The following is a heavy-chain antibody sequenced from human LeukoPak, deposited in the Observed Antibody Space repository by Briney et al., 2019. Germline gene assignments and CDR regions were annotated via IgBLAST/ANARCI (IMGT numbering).Heavy chain of an antibody. CDR2: LSYDGNNE. Sequence: PGTSLRLSCAASGFNFGTYAMHWVRQAPGKGLEWVAVLSYDGNNEYYADSVKGRFTISRDNAKNSLYLQMNSLRAEDTAVYYCARPQYYYDSSGYYSVDAFDIWGQGTMVTVSS. D-gene: IGHD3-22*01. CDR3: ARPQYYYDSSGYYSVDAFDI. J-gene: IGHJ3*02. CDR1: GFNFGTYA. V-gene: IGHV3-30-3*01.